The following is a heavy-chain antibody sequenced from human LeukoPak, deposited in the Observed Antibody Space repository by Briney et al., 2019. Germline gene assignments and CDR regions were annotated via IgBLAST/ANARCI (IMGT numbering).Heavy chain of an antibody. D-gene: IGHD6-6*01. CDR3: ASRYSSSSGSFDY. V-gene: IGHV1-69*02. J-gene: IGHJ4*02. Sequence: GSSVKVSCKASGGTFSSYTISWVRQAPGQGLEWMGRIIPILGIANYAQKFQGRVTITADKSTSTAYMELSSSRSEDTAVYYCASRYSSSSGSFDYWGQGTLVAVSS. CDR2: IIPILGIA. CDR1: GGTFSSYT.